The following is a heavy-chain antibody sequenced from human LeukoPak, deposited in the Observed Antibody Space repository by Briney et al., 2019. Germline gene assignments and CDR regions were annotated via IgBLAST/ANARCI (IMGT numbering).Heavy chain of an antibody. D-gene: IGHD5-18*01. CDR1: EFTDSSNY. Sequence: GGSLRLSCAASEFTDSSNYMTWVRQAPGKGLEWVSVIYSGENTYYADSVKGRFTISRDNSKNTLYLQMNSLRAEDTAVYYCARGVRGYSYGSRFDYWGQGTLVTVSS. V-gene: IGHV3-53*01. CDR2: IYSGENT. CDR3: ARGVRGYSYGSRFDY. J-gene: IGHJ4*02.